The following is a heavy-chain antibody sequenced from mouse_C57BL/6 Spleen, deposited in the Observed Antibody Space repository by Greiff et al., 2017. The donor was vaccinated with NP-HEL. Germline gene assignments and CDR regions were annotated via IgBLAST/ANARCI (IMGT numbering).Heavy chain of an antibody. Sequence: LVKPGASVKIPCKASGYPFTDYNMDWVKQSHGKSLEWLGDFNPNNGGTIYNQKFKGKATLTVDKSSSTAYMELRSLTSEDTAVYYCAREDGNAMDDWGQGTSVTVSS. V-gene: IGHV1-18*01. CDR1: GYPFTDYN. J-gene: IGHJ4*01. CDR2: FNPNNGGT. D-gene: IGHD2-1*01. CDR3: AREDGNAMDD.